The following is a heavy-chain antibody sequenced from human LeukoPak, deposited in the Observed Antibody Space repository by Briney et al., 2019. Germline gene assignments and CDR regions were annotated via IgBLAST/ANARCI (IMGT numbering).Heavy chain of an antibody. Sequence: ASVKVSCKASGYTFTSYYMHWVRQAPGQGLEWMGIINPSGGSTSYAQKFQGRVTMTRDMSTSTVYMELSSLRSEDTAVYYCAGGLWGQLVRFDPWGQGTLVTVSS. J-gene: IGHJ5*02. CDR2: INPSGGST. CDR1: GYTFTSYY. V-gene: IGHV1-46*01. D-gene: IGHD6-6*01. CDR3: AGGLWGQLVRFDP.